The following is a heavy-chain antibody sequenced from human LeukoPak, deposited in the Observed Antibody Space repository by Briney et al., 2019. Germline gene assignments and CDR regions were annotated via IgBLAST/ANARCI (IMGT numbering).Heavy chain of an antibody. J-gene: IGHJ6*02. D-gene: IGHD3-9*01. CDR3: ARDSPSPLRYFDWLAQHDYYYGMDV. Sequence: SETLSLTCTVSGGSISSYYWSWIRQPPGKGLEWIGYIYYSGSTNYNPSLKSRVTISVDTSKNQFSLKLSSVTAADTAVYYCARDSPSPLRYFDWLAQHDYYYGMDVWGQGTTVTVSS. CDR1: GGSISSYY. CDR2: IYYSGST. V-gene: IGHV4-59*01.